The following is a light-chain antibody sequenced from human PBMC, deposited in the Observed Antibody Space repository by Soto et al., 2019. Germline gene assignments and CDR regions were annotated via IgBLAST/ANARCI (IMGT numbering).Light chain of an antibody. J-gene: IGKJ4*01. CDR2: GAS. CDR3: QQYSNWPPVI. Sequence: ETVMTQSPSTLSVSPGERVPLSCMASQSVGSKVAWYQQKPGQAPSLLIYGASTRATETPVRFSGSGSGTEFTLTISSLQSEDFAVYYCQQYSNWPPVIFGGGTKVDIK. V-gene: IGKV3-15*01. CDR1: QSVGSK.